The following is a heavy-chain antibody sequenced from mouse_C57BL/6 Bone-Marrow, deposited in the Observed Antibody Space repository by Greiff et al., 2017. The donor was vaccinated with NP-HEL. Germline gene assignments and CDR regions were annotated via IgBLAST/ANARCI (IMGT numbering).Heavy chain of an antibody. CDR2: IYPSDSET. CDR1: GYTFTSYW. D-gene: IGHD2-2*01. V-gene: IGHV1-61*01. CDR3: ARGGYDDDAMDY. Sequence: QVQLQQPGAELVRPGSSVKLSCKASGYTFTSYWMDWVKQRPGQGLEWIGNIYPSDSETHYNQKFKDKATLTVDKSSSTAYMQLSSLTSEDSAVYYCARGGYDDDAMDYWGQGTSVTVSS. J-gene: IGHJ4*01.